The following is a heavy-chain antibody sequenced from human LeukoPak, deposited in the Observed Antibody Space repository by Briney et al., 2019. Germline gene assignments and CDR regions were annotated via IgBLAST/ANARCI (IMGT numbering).Heavy chain of an antibody. CDR2: ISGSGGST. V-gene: IGHV3-23*01. J-gene: IGHJ5*02. CDR1: GFTFSSYA. D-gene: IGHD4-11*01. CDR3: AKDLDDYSNSNWFDP. Sequence: GGSLRLSCAASGFTFSSYAMSWVRQAPGKGLEWVSAISGSGGSTYYADSVKGRFTISRDNSKNTLYLQMNSLRAEDTAVYYCAKDLDDYSNSNWFDPWGQGTLATVSS.